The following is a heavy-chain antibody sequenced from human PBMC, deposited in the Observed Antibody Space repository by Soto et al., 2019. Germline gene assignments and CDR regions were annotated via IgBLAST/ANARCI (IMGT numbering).Heavy chain of an antibody. Sequence: QVQLVQSGAEVKESGASVKVSCKASGYTFTGYYIHWVRQAPGQGLEWVGEISPKSGGTRYAQKFQGRVTVTRDTPTSTAYMELSRLTSDDTAVYYCARSLTEGYCTITGCYTRPLYGMDVWGQGTTVTVSS. V-gene: IGHV1-2*02. CDR2: ISPKSGGT. CDR3: ARSLTEGYCTITGCYTRPLYGMDV. J-gene: IGHJ6*02. D-gene: IGHD2-2*02. CDR1: GYTFTGYY.